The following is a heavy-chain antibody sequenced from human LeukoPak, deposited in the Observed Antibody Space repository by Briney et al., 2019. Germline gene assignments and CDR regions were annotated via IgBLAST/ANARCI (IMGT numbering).Heavy chain of an antibody. V-gene: IGHV4-4*02. CDR3: AREGGPYRPLDY. CDR1: GGSISNTNW. CDR2: VYLQGST. Sequence: SGTLSLTCGVSGGSISNTNWWTWVRQPPGKGLEWIWEVYLQGSTNYNPSLKSRVAISVDKSENNISLKLTSVTAADTAVYYCAREGGPYRPLDYSGQGTLVTLA. J-gene: IGHJ4*02.